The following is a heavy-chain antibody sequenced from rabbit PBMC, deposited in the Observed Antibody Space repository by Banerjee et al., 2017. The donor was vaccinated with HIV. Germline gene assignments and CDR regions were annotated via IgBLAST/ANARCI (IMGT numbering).Heavy chain of an antibody. CDR2: IGAGST. V-gene: IGHV1S45*01. CDR3: ARNDYAGYADYGYTEL. J-gene: IGHJ4*01. D-gene: IGHD7-1*01. CDR1: GFSFSSRYY. Sequence: QEQLVESGGGLVQPEGSLTLTCTASGFSFSSRYYMCWIRQAPGKGLEWIACIGAGSTYYATWAKGRFTISKTSSTTVTLQMTSLTAADTATYFCARNDYAGYADYGYTELWGPGTLVTVS.